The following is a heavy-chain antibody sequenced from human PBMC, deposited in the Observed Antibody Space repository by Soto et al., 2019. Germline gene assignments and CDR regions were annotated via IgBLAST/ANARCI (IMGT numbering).Heavy chain of an antibody. V-gene: IGHV4-59*08. CDR1: GGSISSYY. Sequence: PSETLSLTCTVSGGSISSYYWSWIRQPPGKGLEWIGYIYYSGSTNYNPSLKSRVTISVDTSKNQFSLTLSSATAADTAVYYCARLPVSVAGTADIDYWGQGTLVTVSS. J-gene: IGHJ4*02. D-gene: IGHD6-19*01. CDR3: ARLPVSVAGTADIDY. CDR2: IYYSGST.